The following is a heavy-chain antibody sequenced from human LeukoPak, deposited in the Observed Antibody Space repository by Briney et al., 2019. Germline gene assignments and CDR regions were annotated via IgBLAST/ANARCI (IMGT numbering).Heavy chain of an antibody. CDR3: AKGLRYGDSPPDY. Sequence: PGGSLRLSCAASGFTFSSYEMNWVRQAPGKGLEWVSYISSSGSTIYYADSVKGRFTISRDNAKNSLYLQMNSLRPEDTALYYCAKGLRYGDSPPDYWGQGTLVTVSS. V-gene: IGHV3-48*03. CDR1: GFTFSSYE. J-gene: IGHJ4*02. CDR2: ISSSGSTI. D-gene: IGHD4-17*01.